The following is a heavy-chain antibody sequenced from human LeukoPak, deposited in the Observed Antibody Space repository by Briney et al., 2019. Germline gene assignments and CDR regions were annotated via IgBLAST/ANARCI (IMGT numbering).Heavy chain of an antibody. J-gene: IGHJ4*02. CDR3: ARGRRNRRDSSGYPSFDY. Sequence: PETLSLTCAVYGGSFSGYYWSWIRQPPGKGLEWIGEINHSGSTNYNPSLKSRVTISVDTSKNQFSLKLSSVTAADTAVYYCARGRRNRRDSSGYPSFDYWGQGTLVTVSS. CDR1: GGSFSGYY. D-gene: IGHD3-22*01. CDR2: INHSGST. V-gene: IGHV4-34*01.